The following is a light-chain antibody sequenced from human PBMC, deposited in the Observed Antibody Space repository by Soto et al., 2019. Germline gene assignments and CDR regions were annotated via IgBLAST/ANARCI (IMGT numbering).Light chain of an antibody. Sequence: DIVMTQSPDSLAVSLGERATINCKSSQSDLYSSNNKNYLAWYQQKPGQPPKLLIYWASTRESGVPDRFSGSGSGTDFTLTISSLQAEDVAVYYCQQNYSTLALTFGGGTKVEIK. CDR1: QSDLYSSNNKNY. CDR2: WAS. V-gene: IGKV4-1*01. CDR3: QQNYSTLALT. J-gene: IGKJ4*01.